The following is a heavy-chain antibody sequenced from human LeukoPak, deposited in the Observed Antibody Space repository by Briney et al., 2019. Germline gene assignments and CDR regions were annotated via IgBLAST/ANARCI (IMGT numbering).Heavy chain of an antibody. CDR2: IIPILGIA. CDR3: AREGEGYSYGYDGIDY. J-gene: IGHJ4*02. D-gene: IGHD5-18*01. CDR1: GGTFSSYA. Sequence: SVKVSCKASGGTFSSYAISWVRQAPGQGLEWMGRIIPILGIANYAQKFQGRVTITADKSTSTAYMELSSLRSEDTAVYYCAREGEGYSYGYDGIDYWGQGTLVTVSS. V-gene: IGHV1-69*04.